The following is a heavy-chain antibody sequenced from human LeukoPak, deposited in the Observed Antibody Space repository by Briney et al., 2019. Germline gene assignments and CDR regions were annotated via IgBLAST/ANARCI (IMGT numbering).Heavy chain of an antibody. J-gene: IGHJ4*02. CDR2: INHSGST. CDR3: AADSSGYYYY. D-gene: IGHD3-22*01. Sequence: GSLRLSCAASGFTFSTYAFNWVRQAPGKGLEWIGEINHSGSTNYNPSLKSRVTISVDTSKNQFSLKLSSVTAAHTAVYYCAADSSGYYYYWGQGTLVTVSS. CDR1: GFTFSTYA. V-gene: IGHV4-34*08.